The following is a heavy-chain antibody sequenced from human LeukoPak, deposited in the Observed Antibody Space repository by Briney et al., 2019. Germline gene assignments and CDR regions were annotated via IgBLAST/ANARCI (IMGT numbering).Heavy chain of an antibody. CDR3: ARRTYHGRRGPSDY. V-gene: IGHV4-34*01. CDR1: GGSFSGYY. CDR2: INHSGST. J-gene: IGHJ4*02. D-gene: IGHD1-14*01. Sequence: SETLSLTCAVYGGSFSGYYWSWIRQPPGRGLEWIGEINHSGSTNYNPSLKSRVTISVDTSKNQFSLKLSSVTAADTAVYYCARRTYHGRRGPSDYWGQGTLVTVSS.